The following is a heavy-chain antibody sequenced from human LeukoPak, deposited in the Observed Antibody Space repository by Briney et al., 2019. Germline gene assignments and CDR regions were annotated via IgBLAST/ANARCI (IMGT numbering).Heavy chain of an antibody. J-gene: IGHJ4*02. CDR1: GYTFTSHD. Sequence: ASVKVSCKASGYTFTSHDINWVRQAPGQGLEWMGWITTYNGNADYAHNLQGRVTMTRDMSTSTVYMELSSLRSEDTAVYYCARGLPLRYFDWSPGGDYWGQGTLVTVSS. V-gene: IGHV1-18*01. CDR2: ITTYNGNA. CDR3: ARGLPLRYFDWSPGGDY. D-gene: IGHD3-9*01.